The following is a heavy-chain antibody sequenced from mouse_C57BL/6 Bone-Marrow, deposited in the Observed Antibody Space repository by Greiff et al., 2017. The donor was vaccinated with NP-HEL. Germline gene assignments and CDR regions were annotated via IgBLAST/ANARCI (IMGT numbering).Heavy chain of an antibody. CDR3: ASYYYGSRDWYFDV. D-gene: IGHD1-1*01. CDR1: GYTFTSYW. CDR2: IDPSDSYT. J-gene: IGHJ1*03. V-gene: IGHV1-69*01. Sequence: VQLQQPGAELVMPGASVKLSCKASGYTFTSYWMHWVKQRPGQGLEWIGEIDPSDSYTNYNQKFKGKSTLTVDKSSSTAYMQLSSLTSKDSAVYYCASYYYGSRDWYFDVWGTGTTVTVSS.